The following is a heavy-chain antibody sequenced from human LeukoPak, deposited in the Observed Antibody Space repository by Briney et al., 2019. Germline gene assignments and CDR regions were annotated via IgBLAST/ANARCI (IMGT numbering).Heavy chain of an antibody. Sequence: GGSLRLSCAASGFTFSSFGMAWVRQAPGKGLEWVSVISYDGSNKYYADSVKGRFTISRDNAKNSLYLQMNSLRAEDTAVYYCASVPYDSPDYWGQGTLVTVSS. CDR2: ISYDGSNK. CDR1: GFTFSSFG. J-gene: IGHJ4*02. V-gene: IGHV3-30*03. CDR3: ASVPYDSPDY. D-gene: IGHD5-12*01.